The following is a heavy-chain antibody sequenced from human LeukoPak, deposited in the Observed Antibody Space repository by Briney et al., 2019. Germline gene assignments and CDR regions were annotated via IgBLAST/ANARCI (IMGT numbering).Heavy chain of an antibody. J-gene: IGHJ4*02. CDR1: GFSFSSYS. Sequence: GGSLRLSCAASGFSFSSYSMNWVRQAPGKGLEWGSYISSSSGTIYYADSVKGRFTTSRDNAKNSMYLLMNSLRDEDTAVYYCARDSSGWYRSDYWGQGTLVTVSS. V-gene: IGHV3-48*02. D-gene: IGHD6-19*01. CDR3: ARDSSGWYRSDY. CDR2: ISSSSGTI.